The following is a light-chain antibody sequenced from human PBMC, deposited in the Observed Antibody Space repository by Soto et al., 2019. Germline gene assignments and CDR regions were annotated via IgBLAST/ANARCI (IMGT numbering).Light chain of an antibody. CDR3: ETWDSNTHV. CDR1: SGHSSYI. J-gene: IGLJ1*01. V-gene: IGLV4-60*02. Sequence: QSVLTQSSSASASLGSSVKLTCTLSSGHSSYIIAWHQQQPGKAPRYLMKLEGSGSYNKGSGVPDRFSGSSSGADRYLTIANLQFEDEADYYCETWDSNTHVFGTGTKVPS. CDR2: LEGSGSY.